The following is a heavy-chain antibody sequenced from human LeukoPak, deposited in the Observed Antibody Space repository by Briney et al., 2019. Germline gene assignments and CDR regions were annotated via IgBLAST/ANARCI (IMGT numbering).Heavy chain of an antibody. CDR3: AKARGIVFYYHYGMDV. Sequence: GGSLRLSCEVSGFTFSDYAMSWVRQAPGEGLEWVWAVSGSGGGTYYADSMKGRFTISRDNSKNTTYLQMNSLRAEDTAVYYCAKARGIVFYYHYGMDVWGQGTTVTVSS. CDR2: VSGSGGGT. CDR1: GFTFSDYA. V-gene: IGHV3-23*01. J-gene: IGHJ6*02. D-gene: IGHD3-16*01.